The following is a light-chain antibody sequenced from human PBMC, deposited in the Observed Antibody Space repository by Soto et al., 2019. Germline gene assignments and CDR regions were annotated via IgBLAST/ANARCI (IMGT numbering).Light chain of an antibody. CDR3: QQYNNWPQT. Sequence: DIVLTQSPATLSVSLGERGTLSSGASQSLRSSLAWYQQKPGQAPRLLIYDASTRATGIPARFSGSGSGTDFTLTISGLQSEDFAVYYCQQYNNWPQTFGQGTKVDIK. J-gene: IGKJ1*01. CDR2: DAS. CDR1: QSLRSS. V-gene: IGKV3-15*01.